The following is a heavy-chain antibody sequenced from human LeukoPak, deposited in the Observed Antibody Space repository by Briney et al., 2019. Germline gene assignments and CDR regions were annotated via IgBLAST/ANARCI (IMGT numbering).Heavy chain of an antibody. CDR1: GFTFSSYW. V-gene: IGHV3-74*01. CDR3: ATLSGYSYGYHIY. J-gene: IGHJ4*02. CDR2: INSDGSST. Sequence: GGSLRLSCAASGFTFSSYWMHWVRQAPGKGLVWVSRINSDGSSTSYADSVKGRFTISRDNSKNTLYLQMNSLRAEDTAVYYCATLSGYSYGYHIYWGQGTLVTVSS. D-gene: IGHD5-18*01.